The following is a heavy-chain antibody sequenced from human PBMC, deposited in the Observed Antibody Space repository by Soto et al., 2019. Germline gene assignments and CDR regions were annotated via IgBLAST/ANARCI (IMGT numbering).Heavy chain of an antibody. CDR3: ARDSYSNYDGRIYYYYGMDV. CDR2: INPNSGGT. CDR1: GYTFTGYY. V-gene: IGHV1-2*04. Sequence: ASVKVSCKASGYTFTGYYMHWVRQAPGQGLEWMGWINPNSGGTNYAQKFQGWVTMTRDTSISTAYMELSRLRSDDTAVYYCARDSYSNYDGRIYYYYGMDVWGQGTTVTSP. D-gene: IGHD4-4*01. J-gene: IGHJ6*02.